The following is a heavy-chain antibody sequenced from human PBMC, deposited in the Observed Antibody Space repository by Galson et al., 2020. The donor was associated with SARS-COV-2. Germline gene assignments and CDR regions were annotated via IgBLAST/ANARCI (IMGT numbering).Heavy chain of an antibody. D-gene: IGHD6-13*01. CDR2: ISGSGDSA. CDR1: GFTFAAHA. J-gene: IGHJ4*02. CDR3: AKGISTWYGKDFDY. Sequence: GQSLKISCAASGFTFAAHAMSWVHQAPGKGLEWLSGISGSGDSAYYADSVKGRFIISRDNSNSTLYLLMNTLRAEDTVVYYCAKGISTWYGKDFDYWGQVNLVTVSS. V-gene: IGHV3-23*01.